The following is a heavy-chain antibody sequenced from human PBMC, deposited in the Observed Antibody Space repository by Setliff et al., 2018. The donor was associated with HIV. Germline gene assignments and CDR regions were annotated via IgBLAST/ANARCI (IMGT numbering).Heavy chain of an antibody. CDR1: GGTFSSCT. V-gene: IGHV1-69*04. J-gene: IGHJ3*02. CDR3: ARERGYFRITMIVVAAFDI. CDR2: IIPILGIA. Sequence: SVKVSCKASGGTFSSCTISWVRQAPGQGLEWMGRIIPILGIANYAQKFQGRVTITADTSTSTAYMELSSLRSEDTAVYYCARERGYFRITMIVVAAFDIWGQGTMVTVSS. D-gene: IGHD3-22*01.